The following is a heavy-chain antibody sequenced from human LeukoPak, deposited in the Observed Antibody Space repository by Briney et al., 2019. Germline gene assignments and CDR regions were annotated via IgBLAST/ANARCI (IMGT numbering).Heavy chain of an antibody. D-gene: IGHD3-22*01. J-gene: IGHJ3*01. Sequence: SAALFLPSPCSGFSISGGFYWGWVPRAPEKGAGGVATIFHSGSIYYNPSLKSRVTLSVDTSKNQFSLKLNSVSAADTAVYYCARMGVSYYYDSTTYYPIAFDVWGQGTMVTVSS. V-gene: IGHV4-38-2*01. CDR2: IFHSGSI. CDR1: GFSISGGFY. CDR3: ARMGVSYYYDSTTYYPIAFDV.